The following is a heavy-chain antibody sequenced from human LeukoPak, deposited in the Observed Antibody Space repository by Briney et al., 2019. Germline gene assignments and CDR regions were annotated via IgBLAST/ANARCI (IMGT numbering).Heavy chain of an antibody. CDR2: INHSGST. J-gene: IGHJ3*02. V-gene: IGHV4-39*07. CDR1: GGSISSSSYY. CDR3: AREPWAFDI. Sequence: SETLSLTCTVSGGSISSSSYYWGWIRQPPGKGLEWIGEINHSGSTNYNPSLKSRVTISVDTSKNQFSLKLSSVTAADTAVYYCAREPWAFDIWGQGTMVTVSS.